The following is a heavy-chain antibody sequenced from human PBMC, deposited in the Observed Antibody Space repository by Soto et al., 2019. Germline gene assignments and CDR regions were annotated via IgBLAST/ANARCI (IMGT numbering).Heavy chain of an antibody. D-gene: IGHD6-13*01. V-gene: IGHV1-69*13. J-gene: IGHJ4*02. CDR2: IIPIFGTA. Sequence: SVKVSCKASGGTFSSYAISWVRQAPGQGLEWMGGIIPIFGTANYAQKFQGRITITADESTSTAYMELSSLRSEDTAVYYCARGLTIAAAARYYFDYWGQGTLVTVSS. CDR1: GGTFSSYA. CDR3: ARGLTIAAAARYYFDY.